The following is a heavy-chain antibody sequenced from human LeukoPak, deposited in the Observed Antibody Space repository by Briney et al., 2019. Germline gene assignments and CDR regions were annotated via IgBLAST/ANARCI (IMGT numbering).Heavy chain of an antibody. J-gene: IGHJ4*02. V-gene: IGHV3-30-3*01. CDR2: ISYDGSNK. D-gene: IGHD2-21*01. CDR3: AKDCGLGGDRDS. CDR1: GFTFSSYA. Sequence: GGSLRLSCAASGFTFSSYAMHWVRQAPGKGLEWVAVISYDGSNKYYADSVKGRFTISGDNSKNTLYLQMNSLRGDDTAVYYCAKDCGLGGDRDSWGQGTLVTVSS.